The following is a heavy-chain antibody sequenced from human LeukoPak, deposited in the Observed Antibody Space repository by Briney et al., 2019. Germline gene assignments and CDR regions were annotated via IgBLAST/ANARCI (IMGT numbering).Heavy chain of an antibody. CDR3: AKKYSTGLDP. J-gene: IGHJ5*02. Sequence: PGGSLRLSCAASGFTFSSYAMSWVRQAPGKGLEWVSDISGSGSNTYYADSVKGRLTISRDNSKNTLYLQMNSLRVEDTAVYYCAKKYSTGLDPWGQGTLVTVSS. CDR2: ISGSGSNT. CDR1: GFTFSSYA. D-gene: IGHD1-26*01. V-gene: IGHV3-23*01.